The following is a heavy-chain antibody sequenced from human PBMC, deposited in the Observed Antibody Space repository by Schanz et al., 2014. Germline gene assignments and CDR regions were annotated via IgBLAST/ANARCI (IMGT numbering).Heavy chain of an antibody. CDR1: GGSIRSYF. CDR3: ARGGARRFPVVPDAIQGLRGHYYYYYLDV. V-gene: IGHV4-59*12. D-gene: IGHD2-2*02. CDR2: ISYSGST. Sequence: QVQLQESGPGLLKPSETLSLTCTVSGGSIRSYFWSWIRQPPGKGLEWIGFISYSGSTYYNPSLKSRVTISVDTSKNQFSLKLSSVTAADTAVYYCARGGARRFPVVPDAIQGLRGHYYYYYLDVWGKGTTVTASS. J-gene: IGHJ6*03.